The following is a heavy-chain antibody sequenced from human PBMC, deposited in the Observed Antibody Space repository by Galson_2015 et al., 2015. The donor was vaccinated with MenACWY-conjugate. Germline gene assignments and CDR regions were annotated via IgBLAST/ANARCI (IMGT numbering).Heavy chain of an antibody. CDR1: GFIFHNYW. V-gene: IGHV3-7*03. CDR2: IKQDGSEK. D-gene: IGHD2-2*01. J-gene: IGHJ4*02. Sequence: SLRLSFAASGFIFHNYWMSWVRQVPGKGPEWVANIKQDGSEKYYVDSVRGRFTISRDNAKNSLYLQMNSLRAEDTAVYYCARDLGFYCSRNDCYSPYWGQGTVVTVSS. CDR3: ARDLGFYCSRNDCYSPY.